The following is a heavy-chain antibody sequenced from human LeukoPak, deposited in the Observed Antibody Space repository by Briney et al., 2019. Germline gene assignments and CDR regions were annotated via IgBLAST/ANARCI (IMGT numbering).Heavy chain of an antibody. Sequence: SETLSLTCAVYGGSFSGYYWSWIRQPPGKGLEWIGEINHSGSTNYNPSLKSRVTISVDASKNQFSLKLSSVTAADTAVYYCARVRVVVAATGLNWFDPWGQGTLVTVSS. J-gene: IGHJ5*02. D-gene: IGHD2-15*01. CDR2: INHSGST. V-gene: IGHV4-34*01. CDR1: GGSFSGYY. CDR3: ARVRVVVAATGLNWFDP.